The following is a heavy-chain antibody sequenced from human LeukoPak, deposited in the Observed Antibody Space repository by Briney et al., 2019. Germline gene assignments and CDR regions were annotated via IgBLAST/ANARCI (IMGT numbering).Heavy chain of an antibody. V-gene: IGHV1-2*02. Sequence: ASVKVSCKASGYTFTGYYMHWVRQAPGQGLEWMGWINPNSGGTNYAQKFQGRVTMTRDTSISTAYMELSRLRSDDTAVYYCARDRHRGYCSGGSCYHFDYWGQGTLVTVSS. CDR3: ARDRHRGYCSGGSCYHFDY. J-gene: IGHJ4*02. CDR1: GYTFTGYY. D-gene: IGHD2-15*01. CDR2: INPNSGGT.